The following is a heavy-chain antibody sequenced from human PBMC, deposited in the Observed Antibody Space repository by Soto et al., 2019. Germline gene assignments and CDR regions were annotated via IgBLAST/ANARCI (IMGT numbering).Heavy chain of an antibody. CDR3: ARDLITAAGPNYYYYYGMDA. D-gene: IGHD6-13*01. CDR1: GGSISSGGYY. V-gene: IGHV4-31*03. CDR2: IYYSGST. J-gene: IGHJ6*02. Sequence: PSETLSLTCTVSGGSISSGGYYWSWIRQHPGKGLEWIGYIYYSGSTYYNPSLKSRVTISVDTPKNQFSLKLSSVTAADTAVYYCARDLITAAGPNYYYYYGMDAWGQGTKVTVSS.